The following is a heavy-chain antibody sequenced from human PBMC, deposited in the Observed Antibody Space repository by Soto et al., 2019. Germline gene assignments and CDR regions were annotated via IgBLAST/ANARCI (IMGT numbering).Heavy chain of an antibody. Sequence: VQLVQSGAEVKKPGSSVKVSCKASGGTFRSYTISWVRQAPGQGLEWMGRIIPILGIANYAQKFQGRVTITADKSTSTAYMELSSLRSEDTAVYYCARDRWFGELAPYYFDYWGQGTLVTVSS. CDR1: GGTFRSYT. J-gene: IGHJ4*02. V-gene: IGHV1-69*08. CDR2: IIPILGIA. CDR3: ARDRWFGELAPYYFDY. D-gene: IGHD3-10*01.